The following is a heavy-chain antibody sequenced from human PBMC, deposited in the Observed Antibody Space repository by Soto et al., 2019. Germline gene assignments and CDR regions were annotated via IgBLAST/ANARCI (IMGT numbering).Heavy chain of an antibody. CDR1: GFTVSSNY. J-gene: IGHJ4*02. Sequence: GGSLRLSCAASGFTVSSNYMSWVRQAPGKGLEWVSVIYSGGSTYYADSVKGRFTISRHNSKNTLYLQMNSLRAEDTAVYYWAREVRTCSGGSCYRYFDYWGQGTLVTVSS. D-gene: IGHD2-15*01. V-gene: IGHV3-66*01. CDR2: IYSGGST. CDR3: AREVRTCSGGSCYRYFDY.